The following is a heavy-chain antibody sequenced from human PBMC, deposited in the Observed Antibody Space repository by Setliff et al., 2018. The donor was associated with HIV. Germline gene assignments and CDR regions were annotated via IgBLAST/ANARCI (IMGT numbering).Heavy chain of an antibody. Sequence: SCAASGFTFDDYTMHWVRQAPGKGLEWVSLISWDAGSTYYADSVKGRFTTFRDNSKNSLYLQMNSLRTEDTALYYCAKDNYGDQFIDHWGQGTLVTVSS. CDR3: AKDNYGDQFIDH. CDR2: ISWDAGST. J-gene: IGHJ4*02. CDR1: GFTFDDYT. D-gene: IGHD4-17*01. V-gene: IGHV3-43*01.